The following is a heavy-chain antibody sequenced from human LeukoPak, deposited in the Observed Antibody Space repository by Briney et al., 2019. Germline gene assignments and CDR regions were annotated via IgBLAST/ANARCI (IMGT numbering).Heavy chain of an antibody. CDR2: INHSGST. CDR1: GGSFSGYY. J-gene: IGHJ6*03. V-gene: IGHV4-34*01. CDR3: AREGYDSQSYYYYYMDV. Sequence: SETLSLTCAVYGGSFSGYYWSWIRQPPGKGLEWLGEINHSGSTNYNPSLKSRVTISVDTSKNQFSLKLSSVTAADTAVYYCAREGYDSQSYYYYYMDVWGKGTTVTISS. D-gene: IGHD5-12*01.